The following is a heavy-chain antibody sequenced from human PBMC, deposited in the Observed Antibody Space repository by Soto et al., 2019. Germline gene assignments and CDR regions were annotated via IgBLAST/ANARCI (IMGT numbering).Heavy chain of an antibody. J-gene: IGHJ3*02. V-gene: IGHV3-30-3*01. CDR3: VRPRGQLVLDAFDI. Sequence: GESLKISCAASVFTFSTYAMDWVRQAPGKGLEWVALISYDGSREYYADSVKGRFTISRDNLKNTLYLQMNSLRTEDTAVYYCVRPRGQLVLDAFDIWGHGTVVTVSS. CDR2: ISYDGSRE. CDR1: VFTFSTYA. D-gene: IGHD6-6*01.